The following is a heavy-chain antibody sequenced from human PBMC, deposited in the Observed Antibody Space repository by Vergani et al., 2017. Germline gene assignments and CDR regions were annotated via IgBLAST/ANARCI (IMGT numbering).Heavy chain of an antibody. D-gene: IGHD1-1*01. V-gene: IGHV4-39*01. CDR3: ARRAGTYNWFDP. J-gene: IGHJ5*02. CDR2: IYYSGCT. Sequence: QLQLQESGPGLVEPSETLSLPCTVSGGSITSSSYYWGWIRQPPGKGLEWIGSIYYSGCTYYNPSLKSRVTIFVDTSKNQFSLKLNAVTAADTAVYYWARRAGTYNWFDPWGQGTLVTVSS. CDR1: GGSITSSSYY.